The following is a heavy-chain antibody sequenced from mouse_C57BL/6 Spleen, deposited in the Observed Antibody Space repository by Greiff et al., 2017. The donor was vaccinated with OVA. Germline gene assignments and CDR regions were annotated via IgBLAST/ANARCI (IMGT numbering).Heavy chain of an antibody. CDR3: ARAPYDYERYFDV. CDR2: SRNKANDYTT. CDR1: GFTFSDFY. J-gene: IGHJ1*03. D-gene: IGHD2-4*01. V-gene: IGHV7-1*01. Sequence: EVQVVESGGGLVQSGRSLRLSCATSGFTFSDFYMEWVRQAPGKGLEWIAASRNKANDYTTEYSASVKGRFIVSRDTSQSILYLQMNALRAEDTAIYYCARAPYDYERYFDVWGTGTTVTVSS.